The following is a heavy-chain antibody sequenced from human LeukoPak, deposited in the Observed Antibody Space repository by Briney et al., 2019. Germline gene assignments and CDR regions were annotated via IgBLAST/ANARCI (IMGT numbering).Heavy chain of an antibody. D-gene: IGHD6-19*01. Sequence: PGGSLRLSCAASGFTFSSYAMSWVRQAPGKGLEWVSGISASGGLTYYADSVKGRFTISRDNSKNTLHLQMNSLRAEDTAVYFCAKGSKAVLFTRDHYMDVWGKGTTVTISS. CDR3: AKGSKAVLFTRDHYMDV. CDR2: ISASGGLT. CDR1: GFTFSSYA. V-gene: IGHV3-23*01. J-gene: IGHJ6*03.